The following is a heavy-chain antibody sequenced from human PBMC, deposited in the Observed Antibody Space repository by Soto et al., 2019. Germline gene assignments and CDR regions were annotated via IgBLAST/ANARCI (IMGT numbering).Heavy chain of an antibody. D-gene: IGHD1-26*01. V-gene: IGHV4-59*08. CDR1: GGSISSYY. Sequence: TSETLSLTCTVSGGSISSYYWSWIRQPPGKGLEWIGYIYYSGSTNYNPSLKSRVTISVDTSKNQFSLKLSSVTAADTAVYYCARRVGGSYIFDYWGQGILVTVSS. CDR2: IYYSGST. CDR3: ARRVGGSYIFDY. J-gene: IGHJ4*02.